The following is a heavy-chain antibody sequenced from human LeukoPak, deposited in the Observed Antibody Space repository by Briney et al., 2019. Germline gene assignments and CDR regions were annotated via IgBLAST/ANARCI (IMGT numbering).Heavy chain of an antibody. CDR1: GFTFSSYA. D-gene: IGHD6-19*01. CDR2: ISYDGSNK. Sequence: GGSLRLSCAASGFTFSSYAMHWVRQAPGKGLEWVAVISYDGSNKYYADSVKGRFTISRDNSKNTLYLQMNSLRAEDTAVYYCARAAGAVALDYWGQGTLVTVSS. J-gene: IGHJ4*02. CDR3: ARAAGAVALDY. V-gene: IGHV3-30-3*01.